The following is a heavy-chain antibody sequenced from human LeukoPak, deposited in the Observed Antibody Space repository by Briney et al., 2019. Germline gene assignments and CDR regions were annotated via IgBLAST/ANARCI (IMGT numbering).Heavy chain of an antibody. CDR2: IKQDGSEK. J-gene: IGHJ4*02. V-gene: IGHV3-7*01. D-gene: IGHD3-22*01. CDR3: ATLQPTRLIVVVSYFDY. Sequence: GGSLSLSCAASGFTFSSYWMSWVRQAPGKGLEWLANIKQDGSEKNYVDSVKGRFTISRDNAKKSLYLQMNSLRVEDTAVYYCATLQPTRLIVVVSYFDYWGQGTLVTVSS. CDR1: GFTFSSYW.